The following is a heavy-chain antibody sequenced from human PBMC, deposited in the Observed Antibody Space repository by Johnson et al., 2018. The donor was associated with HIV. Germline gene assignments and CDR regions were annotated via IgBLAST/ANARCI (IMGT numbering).Heavy chain of an antibody. CDR3: AKETPSSGGTFDI. Sequence: QVQLVESGGGLVQPGGSLRLSCAASGFTFSTYGMHWVRQAPGKGLEWVAVITYDGSNQYYGDSVKVRFTISRDNSKNTLYLQMNSLRAEDTAVYYCAKETPSSGGTFDIWGQGTMVTVSS. J-gene: IGHJ3*02. D-gene: IGHD6-25*01. V-gene: IGHV3-30*18. CDR2: ITYDGSNQ. CDR1: GFTFSTYG.